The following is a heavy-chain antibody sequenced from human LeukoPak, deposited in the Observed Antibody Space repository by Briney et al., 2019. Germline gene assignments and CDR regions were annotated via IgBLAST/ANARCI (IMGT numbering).Heavy chain of an antibody. D-gene: IGHD3-10*01. Sequence: PSETLSLTCTVSGGSISSYYWSWIRQPAGKGLEWIGRIYTSGSTNYNPSLKSRVTMSVDTSKNQFSLKLNSVTVADTAVYYCAKSSRSGSYYSWFDPWGQGTLVTVSS. J-gene: IGHJ5*02. CDR1: GGSISSYY. CDR2: IYTSGST. CDR3: AKSSRSGSYYSWFDP. V-gene: IGHV4-4*07.